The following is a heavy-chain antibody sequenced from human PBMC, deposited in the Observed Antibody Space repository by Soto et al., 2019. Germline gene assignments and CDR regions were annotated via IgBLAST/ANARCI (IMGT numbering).Heavy chain of an antibody. V-gene: IGHV1-46*01. Sequence: QVQLVQSGAEVKKPGASVKLSCKASGYTFTSYRMHWVRQAPGQGLEWMGIINPSGGSTASAQKFQGTVTMTRDTSTSTVYMELSSLRSEDTAVYYCARDQKGYMDAMDVWGQGTTVTVSS. D-gene: IGHD6-13*01. CDR1: GYTFTSYR. J-gene: IGHJ6*02. CDR3: ARDQKGYMDAMDV. CDR2: INPSGGST.